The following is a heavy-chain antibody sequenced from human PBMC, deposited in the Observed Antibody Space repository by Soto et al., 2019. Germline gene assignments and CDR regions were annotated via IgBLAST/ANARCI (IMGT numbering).Heavy chain of an antibody. D-gene: IGHD2-2*01. CDR1: GGSISSYY. CDR2: IYYSGST. J-gene: IGHJ6*01. CDR3: ARLGEYCGTTSWSGYYGMEV. Sequence: SETLSLTCTVSGGSISSYYWSWIRQPPGKGLEWIGYIYYSGSTNYNSSLKSRVTISVDTSKNQFSLKLSSVTAADTAVFYCARLGEYCGTTSWSGYYGMEVWGQGTTVTVSS. V-gene: IGHV4-59*08.